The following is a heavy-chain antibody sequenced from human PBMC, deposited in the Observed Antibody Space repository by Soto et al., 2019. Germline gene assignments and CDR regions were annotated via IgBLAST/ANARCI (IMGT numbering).Heavy chain of an antibody. D-gene: IGHD6-13*01. CDR3: ARGGAAAGINFDY. CDR2: ISSSSSYI. CDR1: GFTFSSYS. V-gene: IGHV3-21*01. Sequence: EVQLVESGGGLVKPGGSLRLSCAASGFTFSSYSMNWVRQAPGKGLEWVSSISSSSSYIYYADSVKGRFTISRDNAKNSLYLQMNSLRAEETAVYYCARGGAAAGINFDYWGQGTLVTVSS. J-gene: IGHJ4*02.